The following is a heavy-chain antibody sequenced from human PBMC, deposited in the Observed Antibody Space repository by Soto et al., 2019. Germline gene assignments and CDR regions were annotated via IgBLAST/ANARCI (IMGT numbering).Heavy chain of an antibody. D-gene: IGHD1-20*01. CDR3: ARDRTAGNWNGDFDY. Sequence: QVQLVESGGGVVQPGRSLRLSCAASGFTFSSYAMHWVRQAPGKGLEWVAVISYDGSNKYYADSVKGRFTISRDNSKNTLYLQMNSLRAEDTAVYYCARDRTAGNWNGDFDYWGQGTLVTVSS. CDR2: ISYDGSNK. V-gene: IGHV3-30-3*01. CDR1: GFTFSSYA. J-gene: IGHJ4*02.